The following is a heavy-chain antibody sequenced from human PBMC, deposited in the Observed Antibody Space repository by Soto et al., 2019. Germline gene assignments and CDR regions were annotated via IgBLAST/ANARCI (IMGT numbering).Heavy chain of an antibody. CDR3: AAQTSTIFGVVTPGWFDP. Sequence: SETLSLTCTVSGGSVSSGSYYWSWIRQPPGKGLEWIGYIYYSGSTNYNPSLKSRVTISVDTSKNQFSLKLSSVTAADTAVYYCAAQTSTIFGVVTPGWFDPWGQGTLVTVSS. CDR1: GGSVSSGSYY. V-gene: IGHV4-61*01. J-gene: IGHJ5*02. CDR2: IYYSGST. D-gene: IGHD3-3*01.